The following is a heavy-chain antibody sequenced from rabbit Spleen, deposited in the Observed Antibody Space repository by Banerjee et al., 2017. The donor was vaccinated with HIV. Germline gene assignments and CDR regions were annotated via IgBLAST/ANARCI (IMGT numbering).Heavy chain of an antibody. V-gene: IGHV1S7*01. CDR1: GFDFSSYY. Sequence: QSLEESGGDLVKPGASLTLTCTASGFDFSSYYMCWVRQAPGKGLEWIGYIDPVFGSTVYASWVNGRFTISSHNAQNTLYLQLNSLTAADTATYFCVREAGYAGYGDGNLWGPGTLVTVS. D-gene: IGHD7-1*01. CDR3: VREAGYAGYGDGNL. CDR2: IDPVFGST. J-gene: IGHJ4*01.